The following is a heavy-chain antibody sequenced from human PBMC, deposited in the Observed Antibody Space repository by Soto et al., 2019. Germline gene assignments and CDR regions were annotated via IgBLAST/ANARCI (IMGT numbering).Heavy chain of an antibody. CDR1: GFTFSSYA. Sequence: PGGSLRLSCAASGFTFSSYAMHWVRQAPGKGLEWVAVISYDGSNKYYADSVKGRFTISRDNSKNTLYLQMSSLRAEDTAVYYCARVIAAAVDFDYWGQGTLVTVSS. CDR2: ISYDGSNK. V-gene: IGHV3-30-3*01. D-gene: IGHD6-13*01. J-gene: IGHJ4*02. CDR3: ARVIAAAVDFDY.